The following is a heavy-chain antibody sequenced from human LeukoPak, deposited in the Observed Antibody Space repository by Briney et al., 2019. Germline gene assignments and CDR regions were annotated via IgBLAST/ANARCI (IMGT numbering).Heavy chain of an antibody. CDR2: ISAYNGNT. CDR1: GYTFTSYG. D-gene: IGHD3-3*01. J-gene: IGHJ6*02. Sequence: GASVKVSCKASGYTFTSYGISWVRQAPGQGLEWMGWISAYNGNTNYAQKLQGRVTMTTDTSTSTAYMELRSLRSDDTAVYYCARDFGRDFWSGYYSPDDYYYYGMDVWGQGTTVTVSS. CDR3: ARDFGRDFWSGYYSPDDYYYYGMDV. V-gene: IGHV1-18*01.